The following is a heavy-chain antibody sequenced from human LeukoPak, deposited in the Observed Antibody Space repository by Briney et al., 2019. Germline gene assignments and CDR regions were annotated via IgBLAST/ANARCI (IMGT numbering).Heavy chain of an antibody. V-gene: IGHV4-31*03. Sequence: SETLSLTCTVSGGSISSGGYYWSWIRQHPGKGLEWIGYIYYSGSTYYNPSLKSRVTISVDTSKNQFSLKLSSVTAADTAVYYCARVRGASSWGSYNWFDPWGQGTLVTVSS. D-gene: IGHD6-13*01. CDR1: GGSISSGGYY. CDR2: IYYSGST. CDR3: ARVRGASSWGSYNWFDP. J-gene: IGHJ5*02.